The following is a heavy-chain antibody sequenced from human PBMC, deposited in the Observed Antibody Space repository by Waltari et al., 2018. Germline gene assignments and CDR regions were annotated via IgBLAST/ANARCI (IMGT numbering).Heavy chain of an antibody. V-gene: IGHV3-21*01. Sequence: EVQLVESGGGLVKPGGSLRLSCAASGFTFSSYSMNWVRQAPGKGLEWVSSISSSSSYIYYADSVKGRFTISRDNAKNSLYLQMNSLRAEDTAVYYCASWYSSGWSKYYFDYWGQGTLVTVSS. CDR3: ASWYSSGWSKYYFDY. CDR2: ISSSSSYI. D-gene: IGHD6-19*01. J-gene: IGHJ4*02. CDR1: GFTFSSYS.